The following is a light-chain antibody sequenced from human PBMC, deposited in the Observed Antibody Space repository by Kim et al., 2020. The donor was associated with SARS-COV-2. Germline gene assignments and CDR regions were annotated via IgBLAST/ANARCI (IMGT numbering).Light chain of an antibody. CDR3: AIWYSNTWV. Sequence: FTCTLRRGIIVAIYNIFWYQQKPGSLPQFLLRYKSDSNNQQASGVPSRFSGSKDASTNAGLLVISGLQSQDEAVFYCAIWYSNTWVFGGGTQLTVL. V-gene: IGLV5-39*01. CDR1: RGIIVAIYN. CDR2: YKSDSNN. J-gene: IGLJ3*02.